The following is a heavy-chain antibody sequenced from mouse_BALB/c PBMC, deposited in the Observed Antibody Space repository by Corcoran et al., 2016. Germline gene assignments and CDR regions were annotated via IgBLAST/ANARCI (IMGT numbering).Heavy chain of an antibody. D-gene: IGHD3-2*01. V-gene: IGHV1-9*01. CDR1: GYTFSSYW. CDR2: ILPGRGST. Sequence: QVQLQQSGAELMKPGASVKISCKATGYTFSSYWIEWVKQRPGHGLEWIGEILPGRGSTNYNEKFKGKATFTADTSSNTAYMQLSSLTSEDSAVYYSARDRSGPLDYWGQGTSVTVSS. J-gene: IGHJ4*01. CDR3: ARDRSGPLDY.